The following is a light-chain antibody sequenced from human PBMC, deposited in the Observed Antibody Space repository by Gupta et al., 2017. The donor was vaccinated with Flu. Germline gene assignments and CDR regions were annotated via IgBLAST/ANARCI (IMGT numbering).Light chain of an antibody. CDR1: SSNIGPNL. CDR2: DND. CDR3: GTWDNSLGYSRV. J-gene: IGLJ3*02. V-gene: IGLV1-51*01. Sequence: QSVLTQPPSVSAAPGQKVTISCSGSSSNIGPNLVSWYQQVPGTAPKLLIYDNDKRSSGIPDRFSGSKSGTSATLGITGLQTGDEADYYCGTWDNSLGYSRVCGGGTKV.